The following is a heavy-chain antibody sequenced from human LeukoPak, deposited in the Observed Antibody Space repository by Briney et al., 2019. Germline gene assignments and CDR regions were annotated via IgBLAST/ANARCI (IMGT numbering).Heavy chain of an antibody. CDR3: ARGGGLDV. CDR2: INHNGNVN. V-gene: IGHV3-7*03. Sequence: GGSLRLSCAASGFTFSSYWMNWVRQAPGKGLEWVASINHNGNVNYYVDSVKGRFTISRDNAKNSLYLQMSNLRAEDTAVYFCARGGGLDVWGQGATVTVSS. D-gene: IGHD3-16*01. CDR1: GFTFSSYW. J-gene: IGHJ6*02.